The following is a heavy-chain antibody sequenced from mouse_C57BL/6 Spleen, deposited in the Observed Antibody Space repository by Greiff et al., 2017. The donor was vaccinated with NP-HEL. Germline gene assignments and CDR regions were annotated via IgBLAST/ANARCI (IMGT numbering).Heavy chain of an antibody. D-gene: IGHD4-1*01. CDR1: GYTFTDYY. J-gene: IGHJ2*01. CDR3: ARDGKTGTFDY. Sequence: VQLQESGPELVKPGASVKISCKASGYTFTDYYMNWVKQSHGKSLEWIGDINPNNGGTSYNQKFKGKATLTVDKSSSTAYMELRSLTSEDSAVYYCARDGKTGTFDYWGQGTTLTVSS. CDR2: INPNNGGT. V-gene: IGHV1-26*01.